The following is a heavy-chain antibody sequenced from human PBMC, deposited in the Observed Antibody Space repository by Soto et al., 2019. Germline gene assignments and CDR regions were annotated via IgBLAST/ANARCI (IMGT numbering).Heavy chain of an antibody. CDR1: GDSVSSNSAA. D-gene: IGHD4-17*01. Sequence: PSQTLSLTCAISGDSVSSNSAAWNWIRQSPSRGLEWLGRTYYRSKWYNDYAVSVKSRITINPDTSKNQFSLQLNSVTPEDTAVYYCARDPADLDYGDYYRSHNWFDPWGQGTLVTVSS. V-gene: IGHV6-1*01. J-gene: IGHJ5*02. CDR3: ARDPADLDYGDYYRSHNWFDP. CDR2: TYYRSKWYN.